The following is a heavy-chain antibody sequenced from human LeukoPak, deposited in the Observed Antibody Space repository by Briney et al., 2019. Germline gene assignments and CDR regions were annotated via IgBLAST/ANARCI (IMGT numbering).Heavy chain of an antibody. J-gene: IGHJ4*02. Sequence: PGGSLRLSCAASGFTFSSYAMTWVRQAPGKGREWVASINSGSSDISYADSVRGQFTISRDNAKNFLFLQMNSLRAEDTAVYYCTHSGSSLGYWGQGTLVTVPS. V-gene: IGHV3-21*01. D-gene: IGHD1-26*01. CDR2: INSGSSDI. CDR3: THSGSSLGY. CDR1: GFTFSSYA.